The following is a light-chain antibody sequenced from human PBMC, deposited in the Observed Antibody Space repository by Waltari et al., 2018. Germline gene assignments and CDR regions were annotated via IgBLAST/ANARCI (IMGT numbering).Light chain of an antibody. V-gene: IGLV3-19*01. Sequence: QKPGPAPEVVIYSDNNRPSGIPDRFSGSSSGDTASLTITGAQAEDEADYYCHSRDSSSTHVGIFGTGTQVSVL. CDR2: SDN. J-gene: IGLJ1*01. CDR3: HSRDSSSTHVGI.